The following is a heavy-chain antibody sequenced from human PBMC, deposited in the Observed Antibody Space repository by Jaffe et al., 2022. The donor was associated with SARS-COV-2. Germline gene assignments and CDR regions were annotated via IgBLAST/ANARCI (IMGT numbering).Heavy chain of an antibody. D-gene: IGHD3-9*01. Sequence: QVQLVESGGGVVQPGRSLRLSCAASGFTFSSYAMHWVRQAPGKGLEWVAVISYDGSNKYYADSVKGRFTISRDNSKNTLYLQMNSLRAEDTAVYYCARARERYDILTGTMGYYYGMDVWGQGTTVTVSS. V-gene: IGHV3-30-3*01. CDR3: ARARERYDILTGTMGYYYGMDV. CDR1: GFTFSSYA. J-gene: IGHJ6*02. CDR2: ISYDGSNK.